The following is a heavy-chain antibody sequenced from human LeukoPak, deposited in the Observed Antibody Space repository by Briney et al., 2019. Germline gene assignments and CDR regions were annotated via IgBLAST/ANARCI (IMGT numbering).Heavy chain of an antibody. D-gene: IGHD6-19*01. V-gene: IGHV3-53*01. CDR3: AREGGPYSSTLRGQ. Sequence: PGGSLRLSCAVSGFTVSGNYMSWVRQPPGKGLEWVSVMYSSGSTDYADSVKGRFTISRDNSKNTLYLQMNSLRAEDTAVYYCAREGGPYSSTLRGQWGQGTLVTVSS. CDR1: GFTVSGNY. CDR2: MYSSGST. J-gene: IGHJ4*02.